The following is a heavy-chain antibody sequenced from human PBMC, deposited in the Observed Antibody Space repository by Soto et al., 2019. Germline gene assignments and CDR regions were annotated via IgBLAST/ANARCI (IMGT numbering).Heavy chain of an antibody. V-gene: IGHV1-3*01. CDR1: TFTSYA. J-gene: IGHJ4*02. Sequence: TFTSYAMHWVRQAPGQRLEWMGWINAGNGNTKYSQKFQGRVTITRDTSASTAYMELSSLRSEDTAVYYCARAQLWSGYYYFDYWGQGTLVTVSS. CDR2: INAGNGNT. CDR3: ARAQLWSGYYYFDY. D-gene: IGHD3-3*01.